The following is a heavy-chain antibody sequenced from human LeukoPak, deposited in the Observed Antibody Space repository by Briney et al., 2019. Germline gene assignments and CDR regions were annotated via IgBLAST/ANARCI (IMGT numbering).Heavy chain of an antibody. Sequence: GSVRLSCAASGFTFTSYWIHWVRQAPGHGLVWVSHINYDGSSTTYADSVKGRFTISRDNAKNTVYLQMNSLRADDTAIYYCARANSGWSIDYWGQGTLVTVSS. CDR3: ARANSGWSIDY. D-gene: IGHD6-19*01. V-gene: IGHV3-74*01. CDR2: INYDGSST. CDR1: GFTFTSYW. J-gene: IGHJ4*02.